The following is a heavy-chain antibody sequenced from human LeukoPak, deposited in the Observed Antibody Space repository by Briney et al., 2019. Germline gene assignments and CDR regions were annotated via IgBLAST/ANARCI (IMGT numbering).Heavy chain of an antibody. J-gene: IGHJ4*02. Sequence: GSLRLSCAASGFSFSNYGMHWVRQAPGKGLDWVAVISSDGSDKYYADSVKGRFTISRDNSKDTLYLQMNSLRAEDTAVYYCAKDKGREGDYWGQGNLVTVSS. D-gene: IGHD1-26*01. CDR3: AKDKGREGDY. CDR1: GFSFSNYG. CDR2: ISSDGSDK. V-gene: IGHV3-30*18.